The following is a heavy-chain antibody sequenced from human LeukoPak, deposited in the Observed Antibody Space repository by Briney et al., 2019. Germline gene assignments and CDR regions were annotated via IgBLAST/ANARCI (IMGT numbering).Heavy chain of an antibody. CDR1: GGSISSSSYY. J-gene: IGHJ4*02. V-gene: IGHV4-39*07. Sequence: PSETLSLTCTVSGGSISSSSYYWGWIRQPPGKGLEWIGSIYYSGSTYYNPSLKSRVTISVDTSKNQFSLKLSSVTAADTAVYYCARGRHGDGFDYWGQGTLVTVSS. CDR3: ARGRHGDGFDY. CDR2: IYYSGST. D-gene: IGHD3-10*01.